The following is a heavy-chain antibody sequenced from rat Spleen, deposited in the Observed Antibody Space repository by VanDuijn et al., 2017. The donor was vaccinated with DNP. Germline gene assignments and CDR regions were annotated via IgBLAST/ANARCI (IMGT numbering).Heavy chain of an antibody. CDR2: ITYDGSRT. CDR1: GFTFSDYN. D-gene: IGHD1-4*01. J-gene: IGHJ2*01. Sequence: EVQLVESGGGLVQPGRSLKLSCAASGFTFSDYNMAWVRQAPKKGLEWVATITYDGSRTYYRDSVKGRFTISRDKAKSTLYLQMDSLRSEDTATYYCATGYPEFDYWGQGVMVTVSS. V-gene: IGHV5S10*01. CDR3: ATGYPEFDY.